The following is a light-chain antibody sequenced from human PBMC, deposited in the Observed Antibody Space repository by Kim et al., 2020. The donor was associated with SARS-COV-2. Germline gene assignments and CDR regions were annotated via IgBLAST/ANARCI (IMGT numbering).Light chain of an antibody. CDR3: QVWDSSSDHPYV. CDR2: YDS. V-gene: IGLV3-21*04. J-gene: IGLJ1*01. CDR1: NIGSKS. Sequence: PGKTASVTGGGNNIGSKSVVCYQQQPGPAPVLVIYYDSGRPSGIPERFSGSNSGNTATLTISRVEAGDEADYHCQVWDSSSDHPYVFGTGTKVTVL.